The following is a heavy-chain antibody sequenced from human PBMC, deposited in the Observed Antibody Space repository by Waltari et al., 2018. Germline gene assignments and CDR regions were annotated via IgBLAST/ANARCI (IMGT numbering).Heavy chain of an antibody. CDR3: ARSWGQQLVFDY. Sequence: QVQLQESGPGLVKPSETLSLTCAVSGYSISSGYYWGWIRQPPGKGLEWIGSIYHSGSTNYNPSLKSRVTISVDTSKNQFSLKLSSVTAADTAVYYCARSWGQQLVFDYWGQGTLVTVSS. J-gene: IGHJ4*02. V-gene: IGHV4-38-2*01. D-gene: IGHD6-13*01. CDR2: IYHSGST. CDR1: GYSISSGYY.